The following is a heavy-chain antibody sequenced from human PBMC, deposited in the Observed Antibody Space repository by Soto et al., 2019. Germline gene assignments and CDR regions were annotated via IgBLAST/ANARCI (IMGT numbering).Heavy chain of an antibody. CDR2: IYYSGST. CDR1: GGSISSSY. CDR3: AGTVKRGSSRRASWFEP. J-gene: IGHJ5*02. D-gene: IGHD2-2*01. Sequence: PSETLSLTCTVSGGSISSSYWSWIRQPQGKGLEWIGYIYYSGSTNYNPSLKSRVTISVDTSKNQFSLKLSSVTAADTAVYYCAGTVKRGSSRRASWFEPWGQGTQVTVSS. V-gene: IGHV4-59*08.